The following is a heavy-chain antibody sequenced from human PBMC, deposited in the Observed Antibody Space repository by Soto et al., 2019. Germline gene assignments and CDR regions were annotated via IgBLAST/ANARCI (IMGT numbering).Heavy chain of an antibody. Sequence: QVQLVQSGAEVKKPGASVKVSCKASGYTFTSYGINWVRQAPGQGLDGLGWISAYDGYTNYAQILQGRVSMTTDTTTKTASMELRSLRSDDKAMYYCARDGFDDSSGARNYYDYGMNVWGQGTTVTVSS. CDR3: ARDGFDDSSGARNYYDYGMNV. J-gene: IGHJ6*02. CDR2: ISAYDGYT. V-gene: IGHV1-18*01. D-gene: IGHD3-22*01. CDR1: GYTFTSYG.